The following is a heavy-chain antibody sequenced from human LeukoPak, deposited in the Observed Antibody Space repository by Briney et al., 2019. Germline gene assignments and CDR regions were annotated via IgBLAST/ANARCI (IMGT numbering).Heavy chain of an antibody. V-gene: IGHV4-4*02. J-gene: IGHJ4*02. CDR2: IYHSGST. CDR3: ARHPGRLFDY. Sequence: PSGTLSLTCAVSGGSISSSNWWSWVRQPPGKGLEWIGEIYHSGSTYYNPSLKSRVSISVDTSKNQFSLKLSSVTAADTAVYYCARHPGRLFDYWGQGTLVTVSS. CDR1: GGSISSSNW.